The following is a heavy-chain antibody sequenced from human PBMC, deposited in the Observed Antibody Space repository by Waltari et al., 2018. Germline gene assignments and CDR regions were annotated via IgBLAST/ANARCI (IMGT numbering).Heavy chain of an antibody. CDR3: ARGTVGPSNNWFDT. V-gene: IGHV1-69-2*01. J-gene: IGHJ5*02. CDR2: VDPELGDI. CDR1: GYTVNDYY. D-gene: IGHD1-26*01. Sequence: DVQLVQSGAEVKKPGATVKISCKASGYTVNDYYIHWVQQTPTKGLEWVGRVDPELGDILYTENFQGRVTITADTSTDTVHMELSSLRSEETAVYFCARGTVGPSNNWFDTWGQGTLVTVSS.